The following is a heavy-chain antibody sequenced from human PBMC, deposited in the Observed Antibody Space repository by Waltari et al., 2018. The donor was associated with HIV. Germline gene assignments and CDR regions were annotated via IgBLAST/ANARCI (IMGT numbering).Heavy chain of an antibody. V-gene: IGHV3-23*01. J-gene: IGHJ5*02. CDR3: AKDGGSYSGWYDP. CDR1: GFIFSNYD. Sequence: EVQLLESGGGLAQPGGSRRISCAASGFIFSNYDMHWIRHSPGKGLEWISLSSGRGSTTYYTDSVKGRFIISRDNSRNILFLQMNNLRVEDTAVYYCAKDGGSYSGWYDPWGQGTLVTVSS. D-gene: IGHD1-26*01. CDR2: SSGRGSTT.